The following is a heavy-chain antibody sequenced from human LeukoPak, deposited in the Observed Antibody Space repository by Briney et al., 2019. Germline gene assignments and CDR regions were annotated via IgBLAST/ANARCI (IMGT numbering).Heavy chain of an antibody. Sequence: SETLSLTCTFSGDSVSSGSYYWSWIRQPPGKGLEWIGYIYYSGSTNYNPSLKSRVTISVDTSKNQFSLKLSSVTPADTAVYYCATATISSVDYWGQGTLVTVSS. V-gene: IGHV4-61*01. D-gene: IGHD2-15*01. CDR1: GDSVSSGSYY. CDR3: ATATISSVDY. CDR2: IYYSGST. J-gene: IGHJ4*02.